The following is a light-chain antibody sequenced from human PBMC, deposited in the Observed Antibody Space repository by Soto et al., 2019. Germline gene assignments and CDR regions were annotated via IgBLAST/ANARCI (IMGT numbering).Light chain of an antibody. Sequence: QSALTQPASVSGAPGQSITISCTGISSDIGSHNLVSWYQQHPGKDPKLMIHEGSKRPSGVSNRFSASKSGNTASLTISGLQADDEADYYCCSYAGTTSYVFGTGTKLPVL. CDR3: CSYAGTTSYV. CDR2: EGS. CDR1: SSDIGSHNL. V-gene: IGLV2-23*01. J-gene: IGLJ1*01.